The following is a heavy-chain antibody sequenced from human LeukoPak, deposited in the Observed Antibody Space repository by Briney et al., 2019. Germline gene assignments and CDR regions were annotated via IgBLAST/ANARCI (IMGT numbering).Heavy chain of an antibody. D-gene: IGHD5-12*01. Sequence: ASVKVSRKASGYTFTGYYMHWVRQAPGQGLEWMGWINPNSGGTKYAQKFQGRVTLTRDTSMSTAYMELSRLRSDDTAVYYCAREREYSGYDSDYWGQGTLVTVSS. J-gene: IGHJ4*02. V-gene: IGHV1-2*02. CDR3: AREREYSGYDSDY. CDR1: GYTFTGYY. CDR2: INPNSGGT.